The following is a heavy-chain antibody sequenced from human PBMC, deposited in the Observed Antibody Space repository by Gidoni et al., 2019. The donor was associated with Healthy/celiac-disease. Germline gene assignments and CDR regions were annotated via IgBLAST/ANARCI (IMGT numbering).Heavy chain of an antibody. CDR1: GFTFSSYA. Sequence: EVQLVESGGGLVQPGGSLRLSVSASGFTFSSYAMHWVRQAPGKVLEYVSAISSNGGSTYYEDSVKGRFTISRDNSKNTLYLQMSSLRAEDTAVYDCVKTPYSKANYWGQGTLVTVSS. CDR3: VKTPYSKANY. D-gene: IGHD6-13*01. J-gene: IGHJ4*02. V-gene: IGHV3-64D*06. CDR2: ISSNGGST.